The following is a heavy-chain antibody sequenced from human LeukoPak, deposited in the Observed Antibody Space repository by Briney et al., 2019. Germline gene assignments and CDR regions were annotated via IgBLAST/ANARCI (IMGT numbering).Heavy chain of an antibody. V-gene: IGHV2-26*01. CDR2: IFSNDEK. D-gene: IGHD2-15*01. Sequence: SGPTLVNPTETLTLTCTVSGFSLSNARMGVSWIRQPPGKALEWLGHIFSNDEKSYSTSLKSRLTISKDTSKSQVVLTMTNMDPVDIATYFCARISFGGFSPFDYWGQGTLVTVSS. CDR3: ARISFGGFSPFDY. CDR1: GFSLSNARMG. J-gene: IGHJ4*02.